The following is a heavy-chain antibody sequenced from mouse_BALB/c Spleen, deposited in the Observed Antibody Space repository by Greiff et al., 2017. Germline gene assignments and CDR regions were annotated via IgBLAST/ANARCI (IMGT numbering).Heavy chain of an antibody. CDR3: ATTMITKDTFAY. Sequence: VQLQQSGAELVRPGASVKLSCKASGFNIKDYYMHWVKQRPEQGLEWIGWIDPENGNTIYDPKFQGKASITADTSSNTAYLQLSSLTSEDTAVYYCATTMITKDTFAYWGQGTLVTVSA. CDR2: IDPENGNT. J-gene: IGHJ3*01. V-gene: IGHV14-1*02. CDR1: GFNIKDYY. D-gene: IGHD2-4*01.